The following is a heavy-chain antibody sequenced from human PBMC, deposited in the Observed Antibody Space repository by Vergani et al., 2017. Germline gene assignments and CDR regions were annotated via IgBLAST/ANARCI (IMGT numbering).Heavy chain of an antibody. V-gene: IGHV1-69*11. D-gene: IGHD3-3*01. CDR2: IIPILGTA. CDR3: ARVIPVRKMSTYDLWSGYYTGDWFDP. J-gene: IGHJ5*02. Sequence: QVQLVQSGAEVKKPGSSVKVSCKASGGTFSSYAISWVRQAPGQGLEWMGRIIPILGTANYAQKFQGRVTITADESPSTAYMELSSLRSEDTAVYYCARVIPVRKMSTYDLWSGYYTGDWFDPWGQGTLVTVSS. CDR1: GGTFSSYA.